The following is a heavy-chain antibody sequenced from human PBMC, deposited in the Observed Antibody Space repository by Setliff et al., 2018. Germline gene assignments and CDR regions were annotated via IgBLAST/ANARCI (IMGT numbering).Heavy chain of an antibody. D-gene: IGHD3-3*01. V-gene: IGHV4-34*01. CDR3: RFWSSYYKNDY. CDR2: INQSGNT. CDR1: GGSFSDYY. J-gene: IGHJ4*02. Sequence: PSETLSLTCTVYGGSFSDYYWGWIRQSPGKRPEWIAEINQSGNTNYTPSLNSRGSVSVDTPTNQFSLKVFSVTAADTAVYYCRFWSSYYKNDYWAQGTLVTVSS.